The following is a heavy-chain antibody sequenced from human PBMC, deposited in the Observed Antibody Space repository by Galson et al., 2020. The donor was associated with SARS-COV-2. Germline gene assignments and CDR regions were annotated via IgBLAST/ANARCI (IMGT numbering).Heavy chain of an antibody. J-gene: IGHJ6*03. CDR2: IRSRTYDGTT. V-gene: IGHV3-49*03. Sequence: GGSLRLSCTVAGFTFGNYAMSWFRQAPGKGLEWVGCIRSRTYDGTTEYAASVKDSFTIPRDDSKNVAYLQMNSLITEDTAVYYCARGGFPYYYYMDVWGKGTTVTVSS. CDR3: ARGGFPYYYYMDV. CDR1: GFTFGNYA.